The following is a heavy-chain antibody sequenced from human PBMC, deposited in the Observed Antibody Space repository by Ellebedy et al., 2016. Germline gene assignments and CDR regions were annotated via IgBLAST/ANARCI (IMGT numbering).Heavy chain of an antibody. J-gene: IGHJ4*02. CDR3: AHSPGLVAPFDY. CDR2: IYWDDDK. CDR1: GFSLSTTGVG. Sequence: SGPTLVKPTQPLTLTCTFSGFSLSTTGVGVGWIRQPPGKAPEYLALIYWDDDKRYSPSLKSRLTITKDTSKNQVVLTMTNMDPVDTATYYCAHSPGLVAPFDYWGQGTLVTVSS. V-gene: IGHV2-5*02. D-gene: IGHD5-12*01.